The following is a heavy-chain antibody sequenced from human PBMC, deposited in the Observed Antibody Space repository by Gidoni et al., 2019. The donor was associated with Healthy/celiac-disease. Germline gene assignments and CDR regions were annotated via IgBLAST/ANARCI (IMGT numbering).Heavy chain of an antibody. J-gene: IGHJ5*02. CDR3: ARDSHYYGSGSYYNNWFDP. Sequence: QVQLVQSGAEVKKPGSSVKVSCKASGGTFSSSAISWVRQAPGQGLEWMGGIIPIFGTANYAQKFQGRVTITADESTSTAYMELSSLRSEDTAVYYCARDSHYYGSGSYYNNWFDPWGQGTLVTVSS. V-gene: IGHV1-69*01. CDR2: IIPIFGTA. D-gene: IGHD3-10*01. CDR1: GGTFSSSA.